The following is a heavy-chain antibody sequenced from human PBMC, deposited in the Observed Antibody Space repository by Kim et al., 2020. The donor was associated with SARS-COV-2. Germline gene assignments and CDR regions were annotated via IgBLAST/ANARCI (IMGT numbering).Heavy chain of an antibody. Sequence: SETLSLTCTVSGGSIRGGGYYWGWIRQHPEKGLEWIGYIYNSGTSGSSYYNPSLKSRVTISVDTPKNQFSLELTSVTAADTAVYFCARETRRVAAGISEVTTEAFFDSWGQGTLVTVSS. D-gene: IGHD6-13*01. CDR3: ARETRRVAAGISEVTTEAFFDS. J-gene: IGHJ4*02. CDR2: IYNSGTSGSS. CDR1: GGSIRGGGYY. V-gene: IGHV4-31*03.